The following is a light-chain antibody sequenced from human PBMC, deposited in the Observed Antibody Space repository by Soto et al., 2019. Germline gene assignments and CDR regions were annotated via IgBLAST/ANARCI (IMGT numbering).Light chain of an antibody. CDR1: SRDVGGYNY. CDR2: EVT. J-gene: IGLJ1*01. Sequence: QSVLTQPPSASGSPGQSVTISCTGTSRDVGGYNYVSWYQQHPGKAPKLMICEVTKRPSGVPDRFPGSKSGNTASLTVSGLQAEDEAEYYCSSYAGSNNLKVVGTGTKVTVL. CDR3: SSYAGSNNLKV. V-gene: IGLV2-8*01.